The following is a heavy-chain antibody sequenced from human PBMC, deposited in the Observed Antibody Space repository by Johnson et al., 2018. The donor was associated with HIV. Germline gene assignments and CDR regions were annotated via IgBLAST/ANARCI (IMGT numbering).Heavy chain of an antibody. CDR2: IYSGGST. D-gene: IGHD6-13*01. J-gene: IGHJ3*01. CDR3: ARDGESQQLPLGDAFDV. CDR1: GFTVSSNH. Sequence: VQLVESGGGLIQPGGSLRLSCAASGFTVSSNHMRWVRQAPGKGLEWVSVIYSGGSTYYSDSVRGRFTISRDNSRNTLYLQMNSLRAEDTAMYYCARDGESQQLPLGDAFDVWGQGTMVTVSS. V-gene: IGHV3-53*01.